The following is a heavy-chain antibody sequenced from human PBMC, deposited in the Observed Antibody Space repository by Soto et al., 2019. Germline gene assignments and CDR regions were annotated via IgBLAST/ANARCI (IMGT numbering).Heavy chain of an antibody. CDR2: IYYSGST. CDR3: AGGMITCGGVLHGMDV. Sequence: QVQLQESGPGLVKPSQTLSLTCTVSGGSISSGGYYWSWIRQHPGKGLEWIGYIYYSGSTYYNPSLKSQVTISXXPXKXXFSLQLISVTAADTAVYYCAGGMITCGGVLHGMDVWGQGTTVTVSS. V-gene: IGHV4-31*01. D-gene: IGHD3-16*01. J-gene: IGHJ6*02. CDR1: GGSISSGGYY.